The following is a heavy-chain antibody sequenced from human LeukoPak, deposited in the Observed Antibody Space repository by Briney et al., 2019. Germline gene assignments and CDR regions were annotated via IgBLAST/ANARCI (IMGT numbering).Heavy chain of an antibody. V-gene: IGHV4-4*07. CDR1: GGSISNFY. CDR3: VRDGTGDSSGWHL. D-gene: IGHD6-19*01. J-gene: IGHJ4*02. CDR2: IHIRGST. Sequence: SETLSLTCTVSGGSISNFYWGWIRQPAGKGLEWIGRIHIRGSTDYSPSLKSRVSMSVDTSKNQFFLRLRSVTAADTAVYYCVRDGTGDSSGWHLWGQGALVTVSS.